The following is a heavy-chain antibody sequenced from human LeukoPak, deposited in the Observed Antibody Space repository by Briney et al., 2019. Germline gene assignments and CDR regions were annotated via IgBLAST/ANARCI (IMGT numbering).Heavy chain of an antibody. Sequence: GGSLRLSCAASGFTFSSYSMNWVRQAPGKGLEWVSYISSSSSTIYYADSVKGRFTTSRDNSKNTLYLQMNSLRAEDTAVYYCAKDPRVGATHRFYYFDYWGQGTLVTVSS. CDR1: GFTFSSYS. CDR3: AKDPRVGATHRFYYFDY. CDR2: ISSSSSTI. D-gene: IGHD1-26*01. J-gene: IGHJ4*02. V-gene: IGHV3-48*01.